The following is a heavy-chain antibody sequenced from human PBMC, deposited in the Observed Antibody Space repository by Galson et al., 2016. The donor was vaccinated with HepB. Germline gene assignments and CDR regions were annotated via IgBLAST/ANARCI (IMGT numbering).Heavy chain of an antibody. CDR1: GFTFSTYR. J-gene: IGHJ6*02. D-gene: IGHD2-2*01. V-gene: IGHV3-21*01. CDR3: AREGGGSTSFWPEYYYGMDV. Sequence: SLRLSCAASGFTFSTYRMNWVRQAPGKGLEWVSSISSSSAYIYYAESVKGRFTISRDNAKNSLYLQMTSLRPEDTAVYYCAREGGGSTSFWPEYYYGMDVWGQGTPVTVSS. CDR2: ISSSSAYI.